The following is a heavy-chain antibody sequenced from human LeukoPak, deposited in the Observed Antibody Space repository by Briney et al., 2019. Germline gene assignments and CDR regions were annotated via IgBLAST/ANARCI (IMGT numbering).Heavy chain of an antibody. CDR2: ISGSGGST. CDR3: AKDLNDILTGCTDY. Sequence: GGSLRLSCAASGFTFSSYAMSWVRQAPGKGLEWVSAISGSGGSTYYADSVKGRFTISRDNSKNTLYLQMNSLRAEDTAVYYCAKDLNDILTGCTDYWGLGTLVTVSS. V-gene: IGHV3-23*01. CDR1: GFTFSSYA. D-gene: IGHD3-9*01. J-gene: IGHJ4*02.